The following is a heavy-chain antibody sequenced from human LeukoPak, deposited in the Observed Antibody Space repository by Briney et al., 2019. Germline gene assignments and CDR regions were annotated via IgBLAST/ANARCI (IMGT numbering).Heavy chain of an antibody. CDR3: ARDYDSSGYYSSFDY. J-gene: IGHJ4*02. Sequence: GGSLRLSCAASGFTLDDYAMHWVRQAPGKGLEWVAVISYDGSNKYYADSVKGRFTISRDNSKNTLYLQMNSLRAEDAAVYYCARDYDSSGYYSSFDYWGQGTLVTVSS. D-gene: IGHD3-22*01. V-gene: IGHV3-30*04. CDR2: ISYDGSNK. CDR1: GFTLDDYA.